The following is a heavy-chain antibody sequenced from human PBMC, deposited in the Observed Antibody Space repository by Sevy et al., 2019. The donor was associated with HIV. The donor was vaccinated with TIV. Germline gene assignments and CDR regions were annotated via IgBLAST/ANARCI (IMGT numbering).Heavy chain of an antibody. V-gene: IGHV3-30*18. J-gene: IGHJ4*02. D-gene: IGHD6-13*01. CDR1: GFNFQTFG. Sequence: GGSLRLSCSAFGFNFQTFGMHWVRQAPGKGPEWLAVISSDGINHNYAASVKGRFTISRDNSKNTLYLQMNNLRVEDTAVYYCAKDVGIADRPAPFGHWGQGTLVTVSS. CDR3: AKDVGIADRPAPFGH. CDR2: ISSDGINH.